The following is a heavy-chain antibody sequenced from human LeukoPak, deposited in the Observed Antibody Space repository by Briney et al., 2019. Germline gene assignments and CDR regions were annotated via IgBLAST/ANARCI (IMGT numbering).Heavy chain of an antibody. D-gene: IGHD2-8*02. J-gene: IGHJ4*02. CDR1: GFTFSSYA. CDR2: ITDSGGDT. V-gene: IGHV3-23*01. Sequence: GGSLRLSCVASGFTFSSYAMSWVRQGPGKGLEWVSAITDSGGDTYHADSVKGRFTISRDNSKNTLYLQMNSLRAEDTALYYCACQIVLVLWGQGTLVTVSS. CDR3: ACQIVLVL.